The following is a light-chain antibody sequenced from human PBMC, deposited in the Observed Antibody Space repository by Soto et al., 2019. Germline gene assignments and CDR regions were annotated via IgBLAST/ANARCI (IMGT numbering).Light chain of an antibody. CDR1: SSDVGYYDY. CDR2: DVN. J-gene: IGLJ2*01. V-gene: IGLV2-14*01. Sequence: QSALTQPASVSGSLGQSITISCTGTSSDVGYYDYVSWYQQHPGKAPKLMIYDVNNRPSGVSNRFSGSKSGNTASLTISGLQAEDEADYYCSSYTTSSTVIFGGGTKLTVL. CDR3: SSYTTSSTVI.